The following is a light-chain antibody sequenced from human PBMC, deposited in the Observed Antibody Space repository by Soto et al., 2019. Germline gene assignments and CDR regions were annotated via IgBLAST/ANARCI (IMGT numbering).Light chain of an antibody. CDR2: EGS. CDR1: SSDVGSYNL. V-gene: IGLV2-23*01. Sequence: QSALTQPASVSGSPGQSITISCTGTSSDVGSYNLVSWYQQHPGKDPKLMIYEGSKRHSGVSNRFSGSKSGNTASLTISGLQSEDEADYYCCSFAGSSPWVFGGGTKLTVL. J-gene: IGLJ3*02. CDR3: CSFAGSSPWV.